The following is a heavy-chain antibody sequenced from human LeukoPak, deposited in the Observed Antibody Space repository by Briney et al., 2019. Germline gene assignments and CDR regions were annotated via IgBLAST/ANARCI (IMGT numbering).Heavy chain of an antibody. CDR3: GRDRPLGGGEYSYGSSRGDY. Sequence: GGSLRLSCAASGFTFSSYWMSWVRQTPGKGLEWVANIKQDGSEKYYVDSVKGRFTISRDNAKNSLYLQMNSLRAEDTAVYYCGRDRPLGGGEYSYGSSRGDYGGQGPLVTVST. CDR1: GFTFSSYW. J-gene: IGHJ4*02. D-gene: IGHD5-18*01. CDR2: IKQDGSEK. V-gene: IGHV3-7*01.